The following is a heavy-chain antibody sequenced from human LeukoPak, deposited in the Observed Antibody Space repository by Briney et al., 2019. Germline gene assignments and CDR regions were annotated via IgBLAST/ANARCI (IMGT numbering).Heavy chain of an antibody. CDR2: ISYDGSNK. CDR3: ARDYGRGRAYCGGDCYPGFQH. J-gene: IGHJ1*01. V-gene: IGHV3-30*04. D-gene: IGHD2-21*02. Sequence: PGGSLRLSCAASGFTFSSYTMHWIRQAPGKGLEWVAVISYDGSNKYYADSVKGRFTISRDNSKNTLYLQMNSLRAEDTAVYYCARDYGRGRAYCGGDCYPGFQHWGQGTLVTVSS. CDR1: GFTFSSYT.